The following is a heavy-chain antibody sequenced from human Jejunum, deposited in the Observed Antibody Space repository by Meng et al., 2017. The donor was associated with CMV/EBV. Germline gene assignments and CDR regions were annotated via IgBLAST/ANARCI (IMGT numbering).Heavy chain of an antibody. CDR1: GYTFNGYY. Sequence: QLQAVQSGAEVKKTGASVKAACKASGYTFNGYYMHWMRQAPGQGLEWVGRITPSSGGTTYAQKFQGRVTMTRDTSISTAYMELSSLRSDDAAIYYCVRANLGSADYWGQGTLVTVSS. V-gene: IGHV1-2*06. CDR2: ITPSSGGT. J-gene: IGHJ4*02. D-gene: IGHD7-27*01. CDR3: VRANLGSADY.